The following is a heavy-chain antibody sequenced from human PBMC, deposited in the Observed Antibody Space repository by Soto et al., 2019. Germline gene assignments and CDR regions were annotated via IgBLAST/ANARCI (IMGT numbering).Heavy chain of an antibody. D-gene: IGHD6-13*01. V-gene: IGHV4-31*03. CDR1: GGSISSGGYY. J-gene: IGHJ6*02. CDR3: ARGGRQQLEKGYYYYYGMDV. Sequence: SETLSLTCTVSGGSISSGGYYWSWIRQHPGKGLEWIGYIYYSGSTYYNPSLKSRVPISVDTSKNQFSLKLSSVTAADTAVYYCARGGRQQLEKGYYYYYGMDVWGQGTTVTVSS. CDR2: IYYSGST.